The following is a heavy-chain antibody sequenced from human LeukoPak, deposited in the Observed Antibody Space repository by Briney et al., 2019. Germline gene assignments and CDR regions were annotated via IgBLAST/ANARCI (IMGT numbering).Heavy chain of an antibody. CDR3: SRGPIQLWMHNGMDV. CDR2: IRSNAYRGTT. D-gene: IGHD5-24*01. J-gene: IGHJ6*02. CDR1: GFTPGDHA. V-gene: IGHV3-49*04. Sequence: PGRSLRLSCAASGFTPGDHAMTWVRQAPGKGLEWVAFIRSNAYRGTTEYAPSVKSRFSISRDDSKSVVYLQMNGLKSEDTAVYYCSRGPIQLWMHNGMDVWGQGTTVTVSS.